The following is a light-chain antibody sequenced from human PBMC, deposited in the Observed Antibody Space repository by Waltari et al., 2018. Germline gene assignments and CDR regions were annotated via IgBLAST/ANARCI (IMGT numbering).Light chain of an antibody. V-gene: IGKV1-5*03. CDR1: QSIGSY. Sequence: DIQMTQSPSTLSASVGDRVTITCRASQSIGSYLAWYQQKPGKAPNLLIYKASSLQSGVPSRFSGSGSGTEFTLTISSLQPDDCATYYCQQYTAYALTFGGGTKVEIK. CDR3: QQYTAYALT. J-gene: IGKJ4*01. CDR2: KAS.